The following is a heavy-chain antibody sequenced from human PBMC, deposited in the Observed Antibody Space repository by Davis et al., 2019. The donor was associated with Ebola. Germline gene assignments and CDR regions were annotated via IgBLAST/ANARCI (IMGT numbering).Heavy chain of an antibody. V-gene: IGHV4-39*01. Sequence: SETLSLTCTVSGDSITTNNYYWGWIRQPPGKGLEWIGSIYSFGSTYNNPSLRSRVTTSVDTSKNQFSLKLNSVTAADTAVYFCARVGLAGTTIDIWGQGTMVTVSS. J-gene: IGHJ3*02. CDR1: GDSITTNNYY. D-gene: IGHD1-7*01. CDR2: IYSFGST. CDR3: ARVGLAGTTIDI.